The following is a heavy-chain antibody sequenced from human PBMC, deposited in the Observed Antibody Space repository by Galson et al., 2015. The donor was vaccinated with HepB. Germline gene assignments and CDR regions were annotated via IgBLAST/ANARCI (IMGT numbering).Heavy chain of an antibody. Sequence: SLRLSCAASGFTFSSYWMSWVRQAPGKGLEWVANIKQDGSEKYYLDSMKGRFTISRDNAKNSLYLQTNSLRAEDTAVYYCASLTANYYGSGSPHFDHWGQGTLVTVSS. V-gene: IGHV3-7*03. D-gene: IGHD3-10*01. CDR2: IKQDGSEK. CDR1: GFTFSSYW. CDR3: ASLTANYYGSGSPHFDH. J-gene: IGHJ4*02.